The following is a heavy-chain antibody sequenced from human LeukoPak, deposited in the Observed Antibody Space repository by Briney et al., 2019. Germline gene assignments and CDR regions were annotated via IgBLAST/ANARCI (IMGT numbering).Heavy chain of an antibody. V-gene: IGHV3-23*01. CDR2: INGGGGST. CDR1: GFTFSSSA. Sequence: GGSLRLSCAASGFTFSSSAISWVRQAPGKGLEWVSAINGGGGSTYCADSVKGRFTISRDNSKNTLYLQMNSLRAEDTAVYYCAKAPGGAVAYWGQGTLVTVSS. D-gene: IGHD6-19*01. J-gene: IGHJ4*02. CDR3: AKAPGGAVAY.